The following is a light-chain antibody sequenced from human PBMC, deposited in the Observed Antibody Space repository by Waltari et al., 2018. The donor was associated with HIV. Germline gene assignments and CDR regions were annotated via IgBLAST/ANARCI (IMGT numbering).Light chain of an antibody. CDR1: CSDVRSYYL. V-gene: IGLV2-23*02. J-gene: IGLJ2*01. CDR3: CSYAGSSAFVV. CDR2: EVS. Sequence: QSALSPPASVSGVRGQSITIPCPGFCSDVRSYYLLCWYQQHPGKAPNLMIYEVSKRPSGVSNRFSASKSGNTASLTIAGLQAEDEAYYYCCSYAGSSAFVVFGGGTKLTVL.